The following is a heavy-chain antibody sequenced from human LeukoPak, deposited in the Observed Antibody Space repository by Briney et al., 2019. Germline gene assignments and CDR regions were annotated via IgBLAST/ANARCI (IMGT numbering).Heavy chain of an antibody. J-gene: IGHJ4*02. CDR1: GFTFSNNA. V-gene: IGHV3-30*04. Sequence: GGSLRLSCAATGFTFSNNAMHWVRQAPGKGLEWVAVISYDGTNQRYADSVKGRFTISRDNAENSLYLQMNSLRAEDTAVYYCARQRVTGYGSGWYMDYWGQGTLVTVSS. CDR3: ARQRVTGYGSGWYMDY. CDR2: ISYDGTNQ. D-gene: IGHD6-19*01.